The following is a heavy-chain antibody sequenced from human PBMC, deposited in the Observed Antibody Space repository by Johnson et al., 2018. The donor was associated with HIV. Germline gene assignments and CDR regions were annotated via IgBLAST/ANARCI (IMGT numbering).Heavy chain of an antibody. V-gene: IGHV3-30*03. Sequence: QVQLVESGGGLVQPGGSLRLSCAASGFTFNTYWMSWVRQAPGKGLEWVAVISYDGSNKYYADSVKGRFTISRDNSKNTLYLQMNSLRAEDTALYYCARDNEDIVLVGAFDIWGQGTMVTVSS. CDR2: ISYDGSNK. D-gene: IGHD2-8*02. J-gene: IGHJ3*02. CDR1: GFTFNTYW. CDR3: ARDNEDIVLVGAFDI.